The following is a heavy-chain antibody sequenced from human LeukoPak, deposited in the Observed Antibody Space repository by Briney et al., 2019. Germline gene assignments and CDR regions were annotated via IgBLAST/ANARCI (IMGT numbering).Heavy chain of an antibody. D-gene: IGHD3-9*01. V-gene: IGHV1-2*02. CDR1: GYTFTGYY. CDR2: INPNSGGT. Sequence: ASVKVSCKASGYTFTGYYMHWVRQAPGQGLEWMGWINPNSGGTNYAQKFQGRVTITADESTATAYMDLSSLRSEDTAVYYCARGSRSDILTGDYYYYYYMDVWGEGTTVTISS. J-gene: IGHJ6*03. CDR3: ARGSRSDILTGDYYYYYYMDV.